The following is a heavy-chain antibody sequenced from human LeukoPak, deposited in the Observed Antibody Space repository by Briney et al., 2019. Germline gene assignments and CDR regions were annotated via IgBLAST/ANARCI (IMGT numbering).Heavy chain of an antibody. CDR1: RFTCYSYS. J-gene: IGHJ3*02. Sequence: GGSLRFSCAACRFTCYSYSVNGVPPAPGKELEGVSSISSSSSYICHADSVKGRFTISRDNAKNSLYLQMNSLRAEDTAVYYCARDVEAFDIWGQGTMVTVSS. V-gene: IGHV3-21*01. D-gene: IGHD2-21*01. CDR2: ISSSSSYI. CDR3: ARDVEAFDI.